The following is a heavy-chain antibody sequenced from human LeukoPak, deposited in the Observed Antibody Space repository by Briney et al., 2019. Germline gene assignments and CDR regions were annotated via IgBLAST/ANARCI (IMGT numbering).Heavy chain of an antibody. V-gene: IGHV5-51*01. CDR3: VFSNPSNSDY. CDR1: GYSFTSYW. D-gene: IGHD4-11*01. J-gene: IGHJ4*02. Sequence: GESLKISCKGSGYSFTSYWIGWGRQMPGKGLEWMGIIYPGDSDTRYSPSFQGQVTISADKSISTAYLQWSSLEASDTAMYYCVFSNPSNSDYWGQGTLVTVSS. CDR2: IYPGDSDT.